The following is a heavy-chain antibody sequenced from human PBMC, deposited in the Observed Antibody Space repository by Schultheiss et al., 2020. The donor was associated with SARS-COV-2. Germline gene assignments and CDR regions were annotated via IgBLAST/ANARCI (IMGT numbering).Heavy chain of an antibody. CDR3: AKDGTSLVGPGWFDP. CDR1: GYSISSSNW. D-gene: IGHD2-15*01. V-gene: IGHV4-4*02. CDR2: IYHSGST. Sequence: SETLSLTCAVSGYSISSSNWWSWVRQPPGKGLEWIGEIYHSGSTNYNPSLKSRVTISVDTSKNQFSLKLSSVTAEDTALYYCAKDGTSLVGPGWFDPWGQGTLVTVSS. J-gene: IGHJ5*02.